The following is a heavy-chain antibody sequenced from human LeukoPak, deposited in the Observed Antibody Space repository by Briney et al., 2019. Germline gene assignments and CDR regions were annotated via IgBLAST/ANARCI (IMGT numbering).Heavy chain of an antibody. D-gene: IGHD5-12*01. J-gene: IGHJ6*03. CDR3: ARGQDIVATIIYYYMDV. CDR1: GYTFTYYY. CDR2: INPSGGST. V-gene: IGHV1-46*01. Sequence: GASVKVSCKASGYTFTYYYIHWVRQAPGQGLEWMGIINPSGGSTTYAQKFQGRVTMTRDTSTSTVYMELSSLRSEDTAVYYCARGQDIVATIIYYYMDVWGKGTTVTVSS.